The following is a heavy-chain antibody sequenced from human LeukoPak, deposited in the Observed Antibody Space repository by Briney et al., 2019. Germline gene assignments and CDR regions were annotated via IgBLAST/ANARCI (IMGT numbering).Heavy chain of an antibody. V-gene: IGHV4-34*01. J-gene: IGHJ4*02. CDR1: GFAFGDYG. Sequence: GSLRLSCTASGFAFGDYGMSWVRQAPGKGLEWIGEINHSGSTNYNPSLKSRVTISVDTSKNQFSLKLSSVTAADTAVYYCAGGPFIHFDYWGQGTLVTVSS. D-gene: IGHD3-16*01. CDR3: AGGPFIHFDY. CDR2: INHSGST.